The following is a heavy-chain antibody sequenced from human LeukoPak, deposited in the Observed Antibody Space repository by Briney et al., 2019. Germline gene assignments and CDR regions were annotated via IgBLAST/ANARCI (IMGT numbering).Heavy chain of an antibody. CDR1: GFTFSSYS. J-gene: IGHJ6*03. D-gene: IGHD3-16*01. CDR3: AREGGRRGAYYYYYMDV. CDR2: ISSSSYI. Sequence: GGSLRLSCAASGFTFSSYSMNWVRQAPGKGLEWVSSISSSSYIYYADSVKGRFTISRDNAKNSLYLQMNSLRAEDTAVYYCAREGGRRGAYYYYYMDVWGKGTTVTVSS. V-gene: IGHV3-21*01.